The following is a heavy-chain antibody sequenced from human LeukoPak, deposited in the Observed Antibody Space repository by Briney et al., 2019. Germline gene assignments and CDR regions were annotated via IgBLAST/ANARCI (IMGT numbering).Heavy chain of an antibody. CDR3: ARDPAYSYGYYYFDY. V-gene: IGHV3-48*04. CDR1: GFTFSSYA. J-gene: IGHJ4*02. CDR2: ISSSGSTI. D-gene: IGHD5-18*01. Sequence: GGSLRLSCAASGFTFSSYAMNWVRQAPGKGLEWVSYISSSGSTIYYADSVKGRFTISRDNTKNSLYLQMNSLRAEDTAVYYCARDPAYSYGYYYFDYWGQGTLVTVSS.